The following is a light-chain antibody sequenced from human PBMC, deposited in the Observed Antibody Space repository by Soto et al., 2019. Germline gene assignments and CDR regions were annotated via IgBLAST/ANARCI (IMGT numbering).Light chain of an antibody. CDR1: QGMSTN. J-gene: IGKJ4*01. CDR3: QQLNSYSLS. Sequence: IPLAQSPSSLSASVGDSVTITCRASQGMSTNLAWYQQKPGRAPRLLIYAASTLQSGVPSRFSGSGSGTDFTLTISSLQPEDFATYYCQQLNSYSLSFAGGTKVEIK. V-gene: IGKV1-9*01. CDR2: AAS.